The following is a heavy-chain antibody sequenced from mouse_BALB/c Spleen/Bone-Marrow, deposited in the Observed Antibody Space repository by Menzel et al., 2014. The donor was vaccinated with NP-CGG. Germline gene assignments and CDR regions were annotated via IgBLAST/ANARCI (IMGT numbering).Heavy chain of an antibody. J-gene: IGHJ4*01. CDR3: ARGNYEAMDY. D-gene: IGHD2-1*01. V-gene: IGHV1-7*01. CDR2: INPSTGYT. Sequence: QVQLQQSGAELAKPGASVKMSCKASGYTFTSYWMHWVKQRPGQGLEWIGYINPSTGYTAYNQKFKDKATLTADKSSNTAYMQLSSLTSEDSAVYYCARGNYEAMDYWGQGPSVTVSS. CDR1: GYTFTSYW.